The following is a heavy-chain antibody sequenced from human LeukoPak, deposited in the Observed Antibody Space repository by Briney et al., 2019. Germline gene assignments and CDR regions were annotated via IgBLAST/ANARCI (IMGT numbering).Heavy chain of an antibody. CDR3: ARRGVVVTAHIDY. CDR1: GFTFSSYS. D-gene: IGHD2-21*02. V-gene: IGHV3-48*01. CDR2: ISSSSSTI. Sequence: PGGSLRLSCAASGFTFSSYSMNWVRQAPGKGLEWVSYISSSSSTIYYADSVKGRFTISRDNAKNSLYLQMNSLRAEDTAVYYCARRGVVVTAHIDYWGQGTLVTVSS. J-gene: IGHJ4*02.